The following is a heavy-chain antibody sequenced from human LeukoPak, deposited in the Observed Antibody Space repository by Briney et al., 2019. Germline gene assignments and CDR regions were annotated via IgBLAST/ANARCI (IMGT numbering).Heavy chain of an antibody. D-gene: IGHD3-10*01. J-gene: IGHJ4*02. V-gene: IGHV3-21*06. CDR1: GFTFSSIS. Sequence: GGSLRLSCEASGFTFSSISMNWVRQAPGKGLEWVSSISPDGETTYHADSVKGRFTTSRDNAKSSLYLQMNSLRAEDTALYYCTRDLPVPSLVRGIIIYGLIDYWGQGTLVTVSA. CDR2: ISPDGETT. CDR3: TRDLPVPSLVRGIIIYGLIDY.